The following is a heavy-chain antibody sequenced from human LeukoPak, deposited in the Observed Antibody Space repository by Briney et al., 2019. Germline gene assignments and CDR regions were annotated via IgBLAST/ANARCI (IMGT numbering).Heavy chain of an antibody. CDR2: INAGNGNT. D-gene: IGHD2-15*01. CDR3: ARDLMPSNTVVTATNWFDP. J-gene: IGHJ5*02. V-gene: IGHV1-3*01. Sequence: GASVKVSCKASGGTFSSYAISWVRQAPGQGLEWMGWINAGNGNTKYSQKFQGRVTITRDTSASTAYMELSSLRSEDTAVYYCARDLMPSNTVVTATNWFDPWGQGTLVTVSS. CDR1: GGTFSSYA.